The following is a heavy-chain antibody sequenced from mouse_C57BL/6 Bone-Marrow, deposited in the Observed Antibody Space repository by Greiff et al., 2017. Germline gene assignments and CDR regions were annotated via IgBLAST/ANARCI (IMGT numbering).Heavy chain of an antibody. CDR2: ISDGGSYT. D-gene: IGHD2-4*01. CDR3: AREDYYEGCAY. CDR1: GFTFSSYA. V-gene: IGHV5-4*01. J-gene: IGHJ3*01. Sequence: EVQGVESGGGLVKPGGSLKLSCAASGFTFSSYAMSWVRQTPEKRLEWVATISDGGSYTYYPDNVKGRFTISRDNAKNNLYLQMSHLKSEDTAMYYCAREDYYEGCAYWGQGTLVTVSA.